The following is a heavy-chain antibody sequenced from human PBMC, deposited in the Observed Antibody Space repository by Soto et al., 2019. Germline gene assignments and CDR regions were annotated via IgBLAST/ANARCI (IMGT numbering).Heavy chain of an antibody. V-gene: IGHV3-33*01. CDR3: ARDPGYSSSWYTDYYYYYMDV. CDR1: GFTFSSYG. CDR2: IWYDGSNK. Sequence: SLRLSCAASGFTFSSYGMHWVRQAPGKGLEWVAVIWYDGSNKYYADSVKGRFTISRDNSKNTLYLQMNSLRAEDTAVYYCARDPGYSSSWYTDYYYYYMDVWGKGTTVTVSS. D-gene: IGHD6-13*01. J-gene: IGHJ6*03.